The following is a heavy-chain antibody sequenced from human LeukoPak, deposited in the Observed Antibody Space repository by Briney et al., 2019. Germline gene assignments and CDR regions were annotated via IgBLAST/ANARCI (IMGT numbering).Heavy chain of an antibody. CDR3: ARDRGRSSTNDNWFDP. D-gene: IGHD2-2*01. J-gene: IGHJ5*02. Sequence: MTGGSLRLSCAASGFTFSSYSMNRVRQAPGKGLEWVSSISSSSSYIYYADSVKGRFTISRDNAKNSLYLQMNSLRAEDTAVYYCARDRGRSSTNDNWFDPWGQGTLVTVSS. CDR1: GFTFSSYS. V-gene: IGHV3-21*01. CDR2: ISSSSSYI.